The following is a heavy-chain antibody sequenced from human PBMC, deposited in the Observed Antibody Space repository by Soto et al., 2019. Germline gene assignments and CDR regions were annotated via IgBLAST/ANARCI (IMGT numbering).Heavy chain of an antibody. Sequence: SETLSLTCTVSGGSIIDSNDHWGWICQSPGQGLEWIGSFHNSGSLHYNPPFKSRATISVDTSKNQFSLKLSSVTAADTAVYYCARLARTLTGPYSRLFDIWGPGTMVTVSS. CDR3: ARLARTLTGPYSRLFDI. CDR1: GGSIIDSNDH. CDR2: FHNSGSL. D-gene: IGHD3-9*01. V-gene: IGHV4-39*07. J-gene: IGHJ3*02.